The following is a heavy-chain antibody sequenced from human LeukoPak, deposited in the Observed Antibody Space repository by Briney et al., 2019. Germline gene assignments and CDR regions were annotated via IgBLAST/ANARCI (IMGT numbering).Heavy chain of an antibody. CDR3: ARDRFMVRGVMVGTFDL. Sequence: GGSLRLSCAASGFTFSDYAMHWVRQAPGKGLEWVAVIGYDGSNKYDADSVKGRLTISRDNSKNMMYLQMNSLRAEDTAVYYCARDRFMVRGVMVGTFDLWGQGTMVTVSS. D-gene: IGHD3-10*01. CDR2: IGYDGSNK. V-gene: IGHV3-33*01. J-gene: IGHJ3*01. CDR1: GFTFSDYA.